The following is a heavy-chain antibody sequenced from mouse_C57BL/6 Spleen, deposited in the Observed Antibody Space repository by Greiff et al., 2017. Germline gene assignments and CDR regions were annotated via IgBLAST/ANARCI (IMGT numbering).Heavy chain of an antibody. CDR3: ARHGSNYGYFDY. CDR2: IWSDGST. J-gene: IGHJ2*01. Sequence: VQGVESGPGLVAPSQSLSITRTVSGFSLTSYGVHWVRQPPGKGLEWLVVIWSDGSTTYNSALKSRLSISKDNSKSQVFLKMNSLQTDDTAMYYCARHGSNYGYFDYWGQGTTLTVSS. CDR1: GFSLTSYG. D-gene: IGHD2-5*01. V-gene: IGHV2-6-1*01.